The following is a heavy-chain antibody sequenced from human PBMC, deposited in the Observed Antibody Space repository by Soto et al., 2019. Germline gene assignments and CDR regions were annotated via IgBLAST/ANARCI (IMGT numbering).Heavy chain of an antibody. J-gene: IGHJ4*01. CDR1: GGSFSGYY. D-gene: IGHD6-25*01. CDR3: ARGANRSGWLGY. V-gene: IGHV4-34*01. Sequence: SETLSLTCAVYGGSFSGYYWSWIRQPPGKGLEWIGEINHSGSTNYNPSLKSRVTISVDTSKNQFSLKLSSVTAADTAVYYCARGANRSGWLGYWADGTL. CDR2: INHSGST.